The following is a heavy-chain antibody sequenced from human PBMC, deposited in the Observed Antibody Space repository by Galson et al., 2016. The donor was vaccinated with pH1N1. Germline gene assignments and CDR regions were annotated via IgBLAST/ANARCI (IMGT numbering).Heavy chain of an antibody. CDR3: TRKIGAD. V-gene: IGHV3-7*01. Sequence: SLRLSCAASGFTFTCYWMSWVRQAPGKGLEWVANIKQDGSEIHYMGSVKGRFTISRDNAKSSVYLQMNSLRAEDTAVYYCTRKIGADWGQGTLATVSS. D-gene: IGHD3-22*01. CDR1: GFTFTCYW. J-gene: IGHJ4*02. CDR2: IKQDGSEI.